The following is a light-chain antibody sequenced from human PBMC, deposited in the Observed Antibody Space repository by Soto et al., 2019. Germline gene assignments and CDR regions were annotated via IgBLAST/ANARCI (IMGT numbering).Light chain of an antibody. J-gene: IGLJ1*01. Sequence: QSALTQPASVSGSPGQSITISCTGTSSDVGSYNLVSWYQQHPGKAPKLMIYEGSKRPSGVSNRFSGSKSGNTASLTISGLQAEDEADYDCCSYAGSSTRAYVFVTGTKLTVL. V-gene: IGLV2-23*01. CDR3: CSYAGSSTRAYV. CDR1: SSDVGSYNL. CDR2: EGS.